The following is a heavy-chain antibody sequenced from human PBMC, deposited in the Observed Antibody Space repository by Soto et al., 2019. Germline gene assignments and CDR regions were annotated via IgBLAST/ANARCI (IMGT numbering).Heavy chain of an antibody. Sequence: PGGSLRLSCAASGFTFSNYAMSWVRQAPGKGLEWVLGISGSGGSTYYADSVKGRFTISRDNSRTTLYLQMNSLRGEDTAAYYCAKEGISYYFYYGLDVWGQGTTVTVSS. CDR2: ISGSGGST. J-gene: IGHJ6*02. CDR1: GFTFSNYA. CDR3: AKEGISYYFYYGLDV. V-gene: IGHV3-23*01. D-gene: IGHD2-2*01.